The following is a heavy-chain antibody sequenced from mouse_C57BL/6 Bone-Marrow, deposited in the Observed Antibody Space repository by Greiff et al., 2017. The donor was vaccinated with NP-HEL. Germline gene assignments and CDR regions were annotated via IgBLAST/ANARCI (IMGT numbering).Heavy chain of an antibody. CDR3: ARAHYYGLWYFDV. D-gene: IGHD1-1*01. CDR1: GYTFTSYW. J-gene: IGHJ1*03. CDR2: IDPSDSET. V-gene: IGHV1-52*01. Sequence: QVQLQQPGAELVRPGSSVKLSCKASGYTFTSYWMHWVKQRPIQGLEWIGNIDPSDSETHYNQKFKDKATLTVDKSSSTAYMQLSSLTSEDSAVYYCARAHYYGLWYFDVWGTGTTVTVSS.